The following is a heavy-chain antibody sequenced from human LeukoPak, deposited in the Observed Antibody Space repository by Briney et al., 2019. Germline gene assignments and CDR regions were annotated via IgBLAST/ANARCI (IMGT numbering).Heavy chain of an antibody. CDR3: ARARITIFGVVSAFDI. V-gene: IGHV3-11*01. CDR2: ISSSGSTI. D-gene: IGHD3-3*01. CDR1: GFTFSDYY. J-gene: IGHJ3*02. Sequence: GGSLRLSCAASGFTFSDYYMSWIRQAPGKGLEWVSYISSSGSTIYYADSVRGRFTISRDNAKNSLYLQMNSLRAEDTAVYYCARARITIFGVVSAFDIWGQGTMVTVSS.